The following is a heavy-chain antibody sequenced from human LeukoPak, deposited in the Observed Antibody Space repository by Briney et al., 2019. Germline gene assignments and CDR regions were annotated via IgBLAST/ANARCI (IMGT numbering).Heavy chain of an antibody. J-gene: IGHJ4*02. CDR2: ISGSGGST. Sequence: GGSLRLSCAVSGFTFSNYAMSWVRQAPGKGLEWVSGISGSGGSTYYADSVKGRFNISRDNSKNTLYLQMNSLRAEDTAVYYCAKDPQYGFWSGYFAPFDYWGQGTLVTVSS. V-gene: IGHV3-23*01. CDR1: GFTFSNYA. CDR3: AKDPQYGFWSGYFAPFDY. D-gene: IGHD3-3*01.